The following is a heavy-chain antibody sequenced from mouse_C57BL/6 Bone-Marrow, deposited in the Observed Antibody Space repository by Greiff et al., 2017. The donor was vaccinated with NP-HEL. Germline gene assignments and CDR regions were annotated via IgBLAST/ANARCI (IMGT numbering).Heavy chain of an antibody. CDR3: ARTYYDYGG. CDR2: INPYNGGT. J-gene: IGHJ3*02. Sequence: EVQLQESGPVLVKPGASVKMSCKASGYTFTDYYMNWVKQSHGKSLEWIGVINPYNGGTSYNQKFKGKATLTVDKSSSTAYMELNSLTSEDSAVYYCARTYYDYGGWGQGTLVTVSA. V-gene: IGHV1-19*01. CDR1: GYTFTDYY. D-gene: IGHD2-4*01.